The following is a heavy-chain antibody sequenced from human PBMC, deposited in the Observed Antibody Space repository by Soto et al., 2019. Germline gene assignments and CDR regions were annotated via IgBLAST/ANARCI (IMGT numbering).Heavy chain of an antibody. CDR3: ARAVGTPDPPLPYYYYYGMDV. Sequence: GGSLRLSCAASGFTFSSYDMHWVRQATGKGLEWVSAIGTAGDTYYPGSVKGRFTISRENAKNSLYLQMNSLRAEDTAVYYCARAVGTPDPPLPYYYYYGMDVWGQGTTVTVSS. D-gene: IGHD2-21*02. CDR2: IGTAGDT. J-gene: IGHJ6*02. V-gene: IGHV3-13*01. CDR1: GFTFSSYD.